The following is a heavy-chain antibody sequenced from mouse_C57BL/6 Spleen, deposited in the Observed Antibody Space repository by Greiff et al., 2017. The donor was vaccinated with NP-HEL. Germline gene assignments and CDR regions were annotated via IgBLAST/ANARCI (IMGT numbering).Heavy chain of an antibody. Sequence: EVKLVESGGDLVKPGGSLKLSCAASGFTFSSYGMSWVRQTPDKRLEWVATISSGGSYTYYPDSVKGRFTISRDNAKNTLYLQMSSLKSEDTAMYYCARPLYDQYFDVWGTGTTVTVSS. CDR3: ARPLYDQYFDV. D-gene: IGHD2-3*01. J-gene: IGHJ1*03. V-gene: IGHV5-6*01. CDR1: GFTFSSYG. CDR2: ISSGGSYT.